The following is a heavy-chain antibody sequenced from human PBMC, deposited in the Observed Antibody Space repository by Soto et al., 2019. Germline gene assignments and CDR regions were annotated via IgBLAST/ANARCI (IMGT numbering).Heavy chain of an antibody. D-gene: IGHD6-19*01. Sequence: QVRWVQSGAGGRRPGASVRVSARAPGYTLTSYGITWGGQAPGQGLDGVGWISAYNGNTNYAQRLQGRVTMTTDTSTSTAYMELRSLRSDDTAVYYCARDRPGIAVAGNDAFDIWGQGTMVTVSS. CDR2: ISAYNGNT. CDR3: ARDRPGIAVAGNDAFDI. J-gene: IGHJ3*02. V-gene: IGHV1-18*01. CDR1: GYTLTSYG.